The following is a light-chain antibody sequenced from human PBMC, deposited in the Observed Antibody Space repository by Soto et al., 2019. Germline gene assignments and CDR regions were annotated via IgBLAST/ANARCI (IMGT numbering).Light chain of an antibody. CDR2: GAS. CDR1: QSISTY. Sequence: DIQMTQSPSSLSASIGDRITITCRASQSISTYLNWYQQKPGKAPRLLIYGASTLQNGVPSRFSGSGSATGYTLAISSLQPEEFATYYCQQSLITPPLPFGGGTQVAMK. V-gene: IGKV1-39*01. CDR3: QQSLITPPLP. J-gene: IGKJ4*01.